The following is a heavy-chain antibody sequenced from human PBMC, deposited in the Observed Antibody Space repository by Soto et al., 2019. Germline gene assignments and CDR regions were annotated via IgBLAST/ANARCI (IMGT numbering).Heavy chain of an antibody. D-gene: IGHD3-22*01. Sequence: SXIRSWPACGFSFGDYAMSCFRQAPGKGLEWVGFIRSKAYGGTTEYAASVKGRFTISRDDSKSIAYLQMNSLKTEDTAVYYCTRAPSYYYDSSGYYMRWAQGTLVTVSS. CDR1: GFSFGDYA. J-gene: IGHJ4*02. CDR3: TRAPSYYYDSSGYYMR. CDR2: IRSKAYGGTT. V-gene: IGHV3-49*03.